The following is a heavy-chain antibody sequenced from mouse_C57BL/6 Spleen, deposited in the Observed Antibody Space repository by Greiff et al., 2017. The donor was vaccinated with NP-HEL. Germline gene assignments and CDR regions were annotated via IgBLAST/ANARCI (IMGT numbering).Heavy chain of an antibody. D-gene: IGHD2-4*01. CDR3: TVWGLRGYFDS. Sequence: EVQLQQSGPELVKPGASVKIPCKASGYTFTDYNMDWVKQSHGKSLEWIGDINPNNGGTIYNQKFKGKATLTVDKSSSTAYMEIRSLTSEDTAVYYCTVWGLRGYFDSWGQGTTLTVSS. J-gene: IGHJ2*01. CDR1: GYTFTDYN. CDR2: INPNNGGT. V-gene: IGHV1-18*01.